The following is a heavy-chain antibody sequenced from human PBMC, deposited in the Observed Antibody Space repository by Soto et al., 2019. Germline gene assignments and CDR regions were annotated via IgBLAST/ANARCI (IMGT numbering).Heavy chain of an antibody. CDR2: MSNRGHLR. V-gene: IGHV3-23*01. CDR3: AKDAARTSGWYYFDY. D-gene: IGHD6-19*01. J-gene: IGHJ4*02. Sequence: PVGSLRLSCAASGFSFSTYAMGWVRQTPGMGLEWVSVMSNRGHLRYYADSVKGRFTISRDNSENTLYLQMSSLRAEDTAVYYCAKDAARTSGWYYFDYWGQGTLVTVSS. CDR1: GFSFSTYA.